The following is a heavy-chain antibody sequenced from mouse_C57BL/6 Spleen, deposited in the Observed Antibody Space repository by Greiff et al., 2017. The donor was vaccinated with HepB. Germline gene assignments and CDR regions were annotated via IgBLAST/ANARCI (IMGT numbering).Heavy chain of an antibody. CDR3: ARSDSSGYPYYYAMDY. CDR2: IDPSDSET. D-gene: IGHD3-2*02. Sequence: QVHVKQPGAELVRPGSSVKLSCKASGYTFTSYWMHWVKQRPIQGLEWIGNIDPSDSETHYNQKFKDKATLTVDKSSSTAYMQLSSLTSEDSAVYYCARSDSSGYPYYYAMDYWGQGTSVTVSS. V-gene: IGHV1-52*01. J-gene: IGHJ4*01. CDR1: GYTFTSYW.